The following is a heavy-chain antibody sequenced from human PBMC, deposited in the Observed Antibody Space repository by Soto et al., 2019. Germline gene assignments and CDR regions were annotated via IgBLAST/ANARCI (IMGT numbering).Heavy chain of an antibody. J-gene: IGHJ6*02. CDR3: ARGIAVAGTPDYYYGMDV. CDR2: INHSGST. CDR1: GGSFSGYY. V-gene: IGHV4-34*01. D-gene: IGHD6-19*01. Sequence: SETLSLTXAVYGGSFSGYYWSWIRQPPGKGLEWIGEINHSGSTNYNPSLKSRVTISVDTSKNQFSLKLSSVTAADTAVYYCARGIAVAGTPDYYYGMDVWGQGTTVTVSS.